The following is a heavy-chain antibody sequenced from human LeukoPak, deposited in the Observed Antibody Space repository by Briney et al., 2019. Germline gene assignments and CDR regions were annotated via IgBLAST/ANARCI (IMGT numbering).Heavy chain of an antibody. CDR1: GYTFTGYY. CDR3: ARTTTGTTSGGDY. D-gene: IGHD1-1*01. Sequence: ASVKVSCKASGYTFTGYYMHWVRQAPGQGLEWMGWINPNSGGTNYAQKFQCRVTMTRDTSISTAYMELSRLRSDDTAVYYCARTTTGTTSGGDYWGQGTLVTVSS. J-gene: IGHJ4*02. CDR2: INPNSGGT. V-gene: IGHV1-2*02.